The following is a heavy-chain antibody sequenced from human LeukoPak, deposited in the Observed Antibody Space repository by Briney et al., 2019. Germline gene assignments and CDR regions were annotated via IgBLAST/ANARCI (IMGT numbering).Heavy chain of an antibody. CDR1: GDSISSYY. J-gene: IGHJ6*03. CDR3: ARGGEGYQLLGYYYYYMDV. Sequence: SETLSLTCTVSGDSISSYYWSWIRQPPGKGLEWIGYIYYSGSTNYNPSLKSRVTISVDTSKNQFSLKLSSVTAADTAVYYCARGGEGYQLLGYYYYYMDVWGKGTTVTISS. D-gene: IGHD2-2*01. CDR2: IYYSGST. V-gene: IGHV4-59*01.